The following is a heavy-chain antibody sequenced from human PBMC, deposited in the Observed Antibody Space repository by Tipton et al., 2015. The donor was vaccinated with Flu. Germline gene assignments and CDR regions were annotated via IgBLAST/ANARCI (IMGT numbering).Heavy chain of an antibody. J-gene: IGHJ3*02. Sequence: TLSLTCTVSGGSISRSTYYWGWIRQSPGKGLEWIGSVYYSGSTYYNPSLKSRVTISIDTSKNQFSLKLSSVTAADTAVYYCARIGEYWTFDIWGQGTMVTVSS. CDR2: VYYSGST. CDR1: GGSISRSTYY. CDR3: ARIGEYWTFDI. D-gene: IGHD2/OR15-2a*01. V-gene: IGHV4-39*01.